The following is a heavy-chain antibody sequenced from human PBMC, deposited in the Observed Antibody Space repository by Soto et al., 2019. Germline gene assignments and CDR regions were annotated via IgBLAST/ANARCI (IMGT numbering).Heavy chain of an antibody. Sequence: GSLRLSCAASGFTFSNYAMSLVRQAPGKGLEWVSAISGSGGSTYYADSVKGRFTLSRDNSKSTLYLLMNSLRAEDTAVYYCAKGDLSSSRYVDYWGQGTLVTVSS. CDR1: GFTFSNYA. CDR3: AKGDLSSSRYVDY. V-gene: IGHV3-23*01. D-gene: IGHD6-13*01. CDR2: ISGSGGST. J-gene: IGHJ4*01.